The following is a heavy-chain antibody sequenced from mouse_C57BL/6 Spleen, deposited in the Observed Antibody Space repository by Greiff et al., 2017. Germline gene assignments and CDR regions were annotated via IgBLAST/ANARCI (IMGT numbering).Heavy chain of an antibody. CDR1: GFTFSDYY. V-gene: IGHV5-16*01. CDR3: AREDSVVPYFDY. CDR2: INYDGSST. D-gene: IGHD1-1*01. Sequence: EVQRVESEGGLVQPGSSMKLSCTASGFTFSDYYMAWVRQVPEKGLEWVANINYDGSSTYYLDSLKSRFIISRDNAKNILYLQMSSLKSEDTATYYCAREDSVVPYFDYWGQGTTLTVSS. J-gene: IGHJ2*01.